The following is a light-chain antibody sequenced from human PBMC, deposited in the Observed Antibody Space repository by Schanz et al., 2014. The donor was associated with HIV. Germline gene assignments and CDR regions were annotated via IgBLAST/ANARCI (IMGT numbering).Light chain of an antibody. CDR2: KIS. CDR3: QRYNSYSHT. Sequence: DIQMTQSPSTLSASVGDTVTITCRASQDIRPRLAWYQQKPGKAPNLLISKISALGDGVPARFSGRGSGTEFTLTIDNLDPDDFATYYCQRYNSYSHTFGQGTKLDIK. V-gene: IGKV1-5*03. J-gene: IGKJ2*01. CDR1: QDIRPR.